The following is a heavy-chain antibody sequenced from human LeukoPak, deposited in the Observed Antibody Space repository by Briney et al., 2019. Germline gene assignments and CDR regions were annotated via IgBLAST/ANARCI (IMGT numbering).Heavy chain of an antibody. CDR2: INPSGGST. J-gene: IGHJ6*02. CDR1: GYTFTSYY. D-gene: IGHD1-26*01. V-gene: IGHV1-46*01. Sequence: GASVKVSFKASGYTFTSYYMHWVRQAPGQGLEWMGIINPSGGSTSYAQKFQGRVTMTRDTSTSTVYMELSSLRSEDTAVYYCAREKSGSYSSDWYYGMDVWGQGTTVTVSS. CDR3: AREKSGSYSSDWYYGMDV.